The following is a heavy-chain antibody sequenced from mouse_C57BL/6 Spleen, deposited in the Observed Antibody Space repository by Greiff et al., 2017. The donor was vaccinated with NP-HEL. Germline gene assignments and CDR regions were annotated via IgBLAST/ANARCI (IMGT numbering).Heavy chain of an antibody. Sequence: VQLQQSGPELVKPGASVKISCKASGYTFTDYYMNWVKQSHGKSLEWIGDINPNNGGTSYNQKFKGKATLTVDKSSSTAYMELRSLTSEDSAVYYCARWGGSSAWFAYWGQGTLVTVSA. CDR1: GYTFTDYY. J-gene: IGHJ3*01. D-gene: IGHD1-1*01. CDR3: ARWGGSSAWFAY. V-gene: IGHV1-26*01. CDR2: INPNNGGT.